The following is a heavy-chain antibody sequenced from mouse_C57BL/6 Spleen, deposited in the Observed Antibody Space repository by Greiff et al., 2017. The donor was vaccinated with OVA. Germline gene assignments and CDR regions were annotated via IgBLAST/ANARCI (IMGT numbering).Heavy chain of an antibody. Sequence: EVQRVESGGGLVKPGGSLKLSCAASGFTFSSYAMSWVRQTPEKRLEWVATISDGGSYTYYPDNVKGRFTISRDNAKNNLYLQMSHLKSEDTAMYYCARDQTTVVANYFDYWGQGTTLTVSS. CDR1: GFTFSSYA. CDR2: ISDGGSYT. CDR3: ARDQTTVVANYFDY. J-gene: IGHJ2*01. D-gene: IGHD1-1*01. V-gene: IGHV5-4*01.